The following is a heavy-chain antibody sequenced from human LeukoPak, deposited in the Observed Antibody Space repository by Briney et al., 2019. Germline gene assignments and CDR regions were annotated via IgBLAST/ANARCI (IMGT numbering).Heavy chain of an antibody. CDR2: VSRKSDYR. J-gene: IGHJ6*03. Sequence: GGSLRLSCAASGFIFDDAVMHWVRQAPGKGLEWVSGVSRKSDYRAYADSVKGRFTISRDNARNSLYLQMNSLRAEDTAVYFCARATWDPNYYYYMDVWGKGTTVTISS. V-gene: IGHV3-9*01. CDR1: GFIFDDAV. CDR3: ARATWDPNYYYYMDV. D-gene: IGHD1-26*01.